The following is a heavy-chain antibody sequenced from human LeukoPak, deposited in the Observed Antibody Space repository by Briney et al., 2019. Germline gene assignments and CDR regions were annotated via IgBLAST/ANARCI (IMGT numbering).Heavy chain of an antibody. CDR3: ASGGTTNNWFVP. V-gene: IGHV4-59*01. CDR1: GVSLINFY. Sequence: SETLSLTCSVSGVSLINFYWSWIRQPPGKGLEWIGYISNSGGTTYNPSLNSRVTISIDKSQNQVSLNQGSVTAADTAAYSCASGGTTNNWFVPWGQGALVTVSS. J-gene: IGHJ5*02. D-gene: IGHD1-7*01. CDR2: ISNSGGT.